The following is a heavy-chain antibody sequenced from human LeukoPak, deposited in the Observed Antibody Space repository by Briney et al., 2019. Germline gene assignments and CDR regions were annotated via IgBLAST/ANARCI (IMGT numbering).Heavy chain of an antibody. CDR3: ARVFCSSTSCYWVPFAGFGGWFDP. V-gene: IGHV4-34*01. Sequence: PSETLSLTCTVSGGSISGYYWSWIRQPPGKGLEWIGEINHSGSTNYNPSLKSRVTISVDTSKNQFSLKLSSVTAADTAVYYCARVFCSSTSCYWVPFAGFGGWFDPWGQGTLVTVSS. D-gene: IGHD2-2*01. J-gene: IGHJ5*02. CDR2: INHSGST. CDR1: GGSISGYY.